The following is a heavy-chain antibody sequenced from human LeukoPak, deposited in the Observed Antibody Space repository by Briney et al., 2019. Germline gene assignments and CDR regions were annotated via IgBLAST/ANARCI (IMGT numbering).Heavy chain of an antibody. CDR3: AKVPNSYDTTTYYG. CDR1: GFTFSDYA. J-gene: IGHJ4*02. Sequence: GGSLRLSCAASGFTFSDYAMSWGRQAPGKGLEWVSAISSSGRGGSPYYADSVKGRFTTSRDTPKNSLYLQMSSRRGEDTAVYYCAKVPNSYDTTTYYGGGQGTLVTVSS. CDR2: ISSSGRGGSP. V-gene: IGHV3-23*01. D-gene: IGHD3-22*01.